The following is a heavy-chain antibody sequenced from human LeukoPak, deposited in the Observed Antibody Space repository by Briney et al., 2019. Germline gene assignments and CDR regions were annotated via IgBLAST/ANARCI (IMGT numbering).Heavy chain of an antibody. J-gene: IGHJ4*02. CDR2: IGTYDGHT. V-gene: IGHV1-18*01. D-gene: IGHD3-22*01. CDR1: GYSFTDYI. Sequence: ASVKVSCKTSGYSFTDYIIAWVRQAPGQGLEWLGWIGTYDGHTSYAQKVQGRVTMTADTSATTAYLELRSLTSDDTALYYCARLMDNNYDGSAFDYWGQGTLVTVSS. CDR3: ARLMDNNYDGSAFDY.